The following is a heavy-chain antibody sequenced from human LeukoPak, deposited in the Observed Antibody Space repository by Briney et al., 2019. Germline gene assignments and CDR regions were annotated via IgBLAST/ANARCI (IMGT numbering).Heavy chain of an antibody. Sequence: SETLSLTCTVSGGSISSYYWSWIRQPPGKGLEWIGYIYYSGRTNYNPSLKSRVTISVDTSKNQFSLKLSSVTAADTAVYYCASLGGLRSAFDYWGQGTLVTVSS. CDR2: IYYSGRT. V-gene: IGHV4-59*01. CDR3: ASLGGLRSAFDY. CDR1: GGSISSYY. J-gene: IGHJ4*02. D-gene: IGHD3-16*01.